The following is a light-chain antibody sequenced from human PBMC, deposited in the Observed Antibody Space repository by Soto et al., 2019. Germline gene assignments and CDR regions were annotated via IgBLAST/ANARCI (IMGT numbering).Light chain of an antibody. Sequence: QSALAQPASVSGSPGQSITISCTGTSSDVGGYNYVSWYQQHPGKAPKLMIYDVSNRPSGVSNRFSGSKSGNTASLTISGLQAEDEADYHCSSYTSSSTLEVLGGGTKVTVL. J-gene: IGLJ2*01. V-gene: IGLV2-14*01. CDR3: SSYTSSSTLEV. CDR2: DVS. CDR1: SSDVGGYNY.